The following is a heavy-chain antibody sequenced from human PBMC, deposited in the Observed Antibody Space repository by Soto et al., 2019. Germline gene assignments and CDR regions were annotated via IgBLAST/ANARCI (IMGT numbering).Heavy chain of an antibody. Sequence: QVPLVESGGGVVQPGRSLRLSCAASGFTFSSYAMHWVRQAPGKGLEWVAVISYDGSNKYYADSVKGRFTISRDNSKNTLYLQMNSLRAEDTAVYYCASIDGYDPGGYFDYWGQGTLVTVSS. CDR2: ISYDGSNK. CDR1: GFTFSSYA. CDR3: ASIDGYDPGGYFDY. J-gene: IGHJ4*02. D-gene: IGHD5-12*01. V-gene: IGHV3-30-3*01.